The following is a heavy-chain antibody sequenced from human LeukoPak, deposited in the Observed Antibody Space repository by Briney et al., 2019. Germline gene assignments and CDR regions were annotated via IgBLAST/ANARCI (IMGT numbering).Heavy chain of an antibody. Sequence: SETLSLTCTVSGGSISSSSYYWGWIRQPPGKGLEWIGSIYYSGSTYYNPSLKSRVTISVDTSKNQFSLKLSSVTAADTAVYYCARRYSGQPPRPDIWSQGTMVTVSS. V-gene: IGHV4-39*01. CDR2: IYYSGST. D-gene: IGHD1-1*01. CDR3: ARRYSGQPPRPDI. CDR1: GGSISSSSYY. J-gene: IGHJ3*02.